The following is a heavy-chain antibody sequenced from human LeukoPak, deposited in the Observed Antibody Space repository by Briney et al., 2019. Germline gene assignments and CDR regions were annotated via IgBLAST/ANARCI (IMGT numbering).Heavy chain of an antibody. D-gene: IGHD6-13*01. Sequence: SETLFLTCAVYGGSFSGYYWSWIRQPPGKGLEWIGKINHSGSTNYNPSLKSRVTISVDTSKNQFSLKLSSVTAADTAVYYCARGPDSSSWYGYYYYGMDVWGQGTTVTVSS. CDR1: GGSFSGYY. CDR3: ARGPDSSSWYGYYYYGMDV. V-gene: IGHV4-34*01. CDR2: INHSGST. J-gene: IGHJ6*02.